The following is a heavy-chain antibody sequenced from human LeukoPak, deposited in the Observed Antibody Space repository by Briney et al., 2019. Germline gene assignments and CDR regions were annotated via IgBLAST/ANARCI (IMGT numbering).Heavy chain of an antibody. CDR1: GGSISNSY. J-gene: IGHJ4*02. Sequence: PSETLSLTCTVSGGSISNSYWTWIRQPPGKGLEWIGYIHNSGTTDYNPSLKSRVTMSIDTSKNQFSLRLSSVTAADTAVYYCARPLDRYGALQRWGQGTPVTVSS. CDR3: ARPLDRYGALQR. CDR2: IHNSGTT. D-gene: IGHD4-17*01. V-gene: IGHV4-59*08.